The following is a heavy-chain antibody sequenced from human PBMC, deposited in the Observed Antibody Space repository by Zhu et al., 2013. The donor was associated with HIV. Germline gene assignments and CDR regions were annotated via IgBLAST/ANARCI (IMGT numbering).Heavy chain of an antibody. D-gene: IGHD3-10*01. Sequence: QVQLEQWGAGLLKPSETLSLTCAVKGGSFSGYYWSWIRQPPGKGLEWIGEINHSGSTNYNPSLKSRVTISADTSKNQFSLKLSSVTAADTAVYYCARGSGYWGQGTLVTVSS. CDR1: GGSFSGYY. CDR3: ARGSGY. J-gene: IGHJ4*02. CDR2: INHSGST. V-gene: IGHV4-34*01.